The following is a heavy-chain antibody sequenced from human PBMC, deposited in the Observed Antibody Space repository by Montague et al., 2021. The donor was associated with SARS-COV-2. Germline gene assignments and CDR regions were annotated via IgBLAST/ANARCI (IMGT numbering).Heavy chain of an antibody. CDR2: IYSGGST. CDR1: GFTVSSNN. CDR3: AARAVYYYGMDV. V-gene: IGHV3-66*01. J-gene: IGHJ6*02. Sequence: SLRLSCAASGFTVSSNNMSWVRQAPGKGLEWVSVIYSGGSTQYADSVKGRFTISRDKSNYTLYLQMNSLRAEDTAVYYCAARAVYYYGMDVWGQGTTVTVSS.